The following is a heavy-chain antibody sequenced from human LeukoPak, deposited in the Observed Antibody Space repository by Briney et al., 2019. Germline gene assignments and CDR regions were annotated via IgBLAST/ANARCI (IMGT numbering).Heavy chain of an antibody. D-gene: IGHD2-2*02. CDR1: GYCFTSYW. V-gene: IGHV5-51*01. CDR2: IYPGDSDT. J-gene: IGHJ5*02. CDR3: ARLPTIWAPFDR. Sequence: GGSLQISCKGTGYCFTSYWIGSVRQMPGAGLEWMGTIYPGDSDTSYSASFQSHVTISADKSITTAYLQWSSLKPSDTAIYYCARLPTIWAPFDRWGQGTLVSVSS.